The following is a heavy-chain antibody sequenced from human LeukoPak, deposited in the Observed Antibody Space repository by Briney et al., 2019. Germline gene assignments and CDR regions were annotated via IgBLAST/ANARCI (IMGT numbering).Heavy chain of an antibody. V-gene: IGHV3-23*01. CDR2: ISGSGGST. CDR3: AKHTGDGYTPLDY. Sequence: GGSLRLSCAASGFTFSGYATSWVRQAPGKGLEWVSAISGSGGSTFNADSVKGRFTISRDNSKNTLYLQMNSPRAEDTAVYYCAKHTGDGYTPLDYWGQGTLVTVSS. CDR1: GFTFSGYA. D-gene: IGHD5-24*01. J-gene: IGHJ4*02.